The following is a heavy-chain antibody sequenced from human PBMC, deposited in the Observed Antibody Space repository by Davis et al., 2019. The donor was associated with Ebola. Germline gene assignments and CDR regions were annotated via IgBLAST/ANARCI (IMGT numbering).Heavy chain of an antibody. Sequence: GGSLRLSCAASGFTFKSYSMNWVRQAPGKGLEWVSSISGSSSYTYYADSVKGRFTISRDNAKNSLYLQMNSLRAEDTAVYYCARGLTTVTSPDYWGQGTLVTVSS. CDR1: GFTFKSYS. CDR3: ARGLTTVTSPDY. J-gene: IGHJ4*02. CDR2: ISGSSSYT. D-gene: IGHD4-17*01. V-gene: IGHV3-21*01.